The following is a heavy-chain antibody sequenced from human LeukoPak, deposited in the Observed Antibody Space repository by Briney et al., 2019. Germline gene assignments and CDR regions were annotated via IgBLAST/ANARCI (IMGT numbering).Heavy chain of an antibody. CDR2: INSSGKT. CDR1: GFTVRSND. Sequence: PGGSLRLSCAASGFTVRSNDMNWVRQAPGKGLEWVSIINSSGKTYYADSVQGRFTISRDSSKNTLYLQMNSLRAEDTAVYYCARGNWNPDAFDIWGQGTMVTVSS. V-gene: IGHV3-66*01. D-gene: IGHD1-1*01. CDR3: ARGNWNPDAFDI. J-gene: IGHJ3*02.